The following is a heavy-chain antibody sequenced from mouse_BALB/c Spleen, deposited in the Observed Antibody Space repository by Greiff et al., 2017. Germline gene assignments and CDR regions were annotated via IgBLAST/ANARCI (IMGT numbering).Heavy chain of an antibody. V-gene: IGHV5-17*02. CDR1: GFTFSSFG. CDR3: ARGVVAGGDD. D-gene: IGHD1-1*01. J-gene: IGHJ2*01. CDR2: ISSGSSTI. Sequence: EVNVVESGGGLVQPGGSRKLSCAASGFTFSSFGMHWVRQAPEKGLEWVAYISSGSSTIYYADTVKGRFTISRDNPKNTLFLQMTSLRSEDTAMYYCARGVVAGGDDWGQGTTLTVSA.